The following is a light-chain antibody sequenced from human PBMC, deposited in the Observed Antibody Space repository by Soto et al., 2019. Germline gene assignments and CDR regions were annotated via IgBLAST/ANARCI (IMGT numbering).Light chain of an antibody. V-gene: IGKV1-39*01. J-gene: IGKJ1*01. CDR2: AAS. CDR3: QHSYSTPPT. CDR1: QTVNTY. Sequence: DLQMTQSPSSLSASVGDRVTITCRASQTVNTYLNWYQQRPGKAPKLLISAASSLKSGVPSRFSGSGSGTDFTLTISSLQPEDSATYYCQHSYSTPPTFGQGTRVEIK.